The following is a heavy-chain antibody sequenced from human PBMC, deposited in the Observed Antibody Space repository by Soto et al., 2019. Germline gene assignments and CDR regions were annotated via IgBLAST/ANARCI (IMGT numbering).Heavy chain of an antibody. CDR3: AKFFVLPGGSSGWLLTFHY. CDR2: ISGSGGTT. Sequence: EVQLLESGGGLVQPGRSLRLSCAASGFTFSSYAMSWVRQAPGKGLEWVSAISGSGGTTYYAASVKGRFTISRDNSEHTLFLQMISLRADDTAVDYCAKFFVLPGGSSGWLLTFHYWGQGTLVTVSS. CDR1: GFTFSSYA. D-gene: IGHD6-25*01. V-gene: IGHV3-23*01. J-gene: IGHJ4*02.